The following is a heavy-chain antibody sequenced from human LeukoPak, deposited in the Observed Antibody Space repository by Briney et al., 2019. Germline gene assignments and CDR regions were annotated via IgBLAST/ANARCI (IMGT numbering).Heavy chain of an antibody. CDR3: VTLGAAAGAH. D-gene: IGHD6-13*01. CDR2: INPSGGST. J-gene: IGHJ4*02. Sequence: GASVKLSCKASGYTFTDYYMHWARQAPGQGLEWMGIINPSGGSTSYGQKLQGRVTMTRDTSTSTVYMELSSLRSEDTAMYYCVTLGAAAGAHWGQGTQVTVSS. V-gene: IGHV1-46*04. CDR1: GYTFTDYY.